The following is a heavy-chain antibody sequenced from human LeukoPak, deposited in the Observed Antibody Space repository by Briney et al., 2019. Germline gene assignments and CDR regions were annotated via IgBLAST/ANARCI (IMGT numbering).Heavy chain of an antibody. J-gene: IGHJ5*02. CDR2: FSAYNGNT. CDR3: ARGYCTNGVCYTRSWFDP. V-gene: IGHV1-18*01. CDR1: GYTFTSYG. Sequence: GASVKVSCKASGYTFTSYGISWVRQAPGQGLEWMGWFSAYNGNTNYAQKLQGRVTMTTDTSTSTAYMELRSLRSDDTAVYYCARGYCTNGVCYTRSWFDPWGQGTLVTVSS. D-gene: IGHD2-8*01.